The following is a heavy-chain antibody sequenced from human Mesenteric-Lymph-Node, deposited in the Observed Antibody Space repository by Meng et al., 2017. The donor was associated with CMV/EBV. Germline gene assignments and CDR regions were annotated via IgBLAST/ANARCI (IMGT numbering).Heavy chain of an antibody. J-gene: IGHJ6*02. D-gene: IGHD6-6*01. CDR3: ARESSIAALSPLYYSYGMDV. Sequence: ASVKVSCKASGYTFTTYGISWVRQAPGQGLEWMGIINPSGGSTSYAQKFQGRVTITRDTSTSTVYMELSSLRSEDTAVYYCARESSIAALSPLYYSYGMDVWGQGTTVTVSS. CDR2: INPSGGST. CDR1: GYTFTTYG. V-gene: IGHV1-46*01.